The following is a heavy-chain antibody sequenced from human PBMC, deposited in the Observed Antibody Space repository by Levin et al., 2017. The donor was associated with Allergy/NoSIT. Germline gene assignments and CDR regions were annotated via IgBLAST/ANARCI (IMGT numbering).Heavy chain of an antibody. D-gene: IGHD4-17*01. CDR3: ASPGLRGKCYYNYGMDV. CDR1: GGSFSGYY. V-gene: IGHV4-34*01. CDR2: INHSGST. J-gene: IGHJ6*02. Sequence: SETLSLTCAVYGGSFSGYYWSWIRQPPGKGLEWIGEINHSGSTNYNPSLKSRVTISVDTSKNQFSLKLSSVTAADTAVYYCASPGLRGKCYYNYGMDVWGQGTTVTVSS.